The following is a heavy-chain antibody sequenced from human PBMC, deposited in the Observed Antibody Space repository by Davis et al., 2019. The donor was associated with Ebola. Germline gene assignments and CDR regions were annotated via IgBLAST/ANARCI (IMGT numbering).Heavy chain of an antibody. CDR2: ISGDGGST. D-gene: IGHD3-22*01. Sequence: PGGSLRLSCAASGFTFDDYAMHWVRQAPGKGLEWVSLISGDGGSTYYADSVKGRFTISRDNSKNSLYLQMNRLRADDTAVYYCAKGNRVTYQYDSGDDYWGQGTLVTVSS. CDR3: AKGNRVTYQYDSGDDY. V-gene: IGHV3-43*02. J-gene: IGHJ4*02. CDR1: GFTFDDYA.